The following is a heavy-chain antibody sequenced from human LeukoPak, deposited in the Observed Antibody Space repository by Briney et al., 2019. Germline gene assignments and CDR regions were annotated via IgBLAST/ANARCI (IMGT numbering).Heavy chain of an antibody. Sequence: GGSLRLSCAAPGFIFSNFSLNWVRQAPGRGLEWVSSISSSGRYIYYADSVKGRFTISRDNTKNSLSLQMNSLRAEDTAIYYCARDSVAVAEIDYWGQGTLVTVSS. V-gene: IGHV3-21*01. J-gene: IGHJ4*01. CDR2: ISSSGRYI. CDR3: ARDSVAVAEIDY. CDR1: GFIFSNFS. D-gene: IGHD6-19*01.